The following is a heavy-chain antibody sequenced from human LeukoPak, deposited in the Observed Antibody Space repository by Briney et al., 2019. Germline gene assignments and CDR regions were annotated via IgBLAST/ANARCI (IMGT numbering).Heavy chain of an antibody. D-gene: IGHD3-22*01. Sequence: PGGSLRLSCAASGFTFSNHGMHWVRQAPGKGLEWVAVIWYDGSNKFYADSVKGRFTISRDNSKNTLYVQMNSLRAADMAVYYCARDPYDSSWGLCYFDYWGQGNLVTVSS. CDR1: GFTFSNHG. CDR3: ARDPYDSSWGLCYFDY. CDR2: IWYDGSNK. V-gene: IGHV3-33*01. J-gene: IGHJ4*02.